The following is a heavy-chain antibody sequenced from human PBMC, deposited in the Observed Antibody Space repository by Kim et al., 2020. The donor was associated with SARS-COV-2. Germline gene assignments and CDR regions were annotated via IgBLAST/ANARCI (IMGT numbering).Heavy chain of an antibody. D-gene: IGHD2-21*02. J-gene: IGHJ6*02. CDR2: IYPGDSDT. CDR3: ARLGEGGKAYCGGDCYYYYYYGMDV. CDR1: GYSFTSYW. Sequence: GESLKISCKGSGYSFTSYWIGWVRQMPGKGLEWMGIIYPGDSDTRYSPSFQGQVTISADKSISTAYLQWSSLKASDTAMYYCARLGEGGKAYCGGDCYYYYYYGMDVWGQGTTVTVSS. V-gene: IGHV5-51*01.